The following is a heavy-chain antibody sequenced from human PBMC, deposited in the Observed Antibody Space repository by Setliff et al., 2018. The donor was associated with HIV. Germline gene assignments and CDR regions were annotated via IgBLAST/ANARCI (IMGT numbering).Heavy chain of an antibody. Sequence: SETLSLTCAVSGGSISSSNWWSWVRQPPGKGLEWIGYVYNSGGTNYNPSLKSRVTISVDTSKNQFSLRLSSVTAADTAVYYCARLHGDFYFVLWGQGTLVTVSS. D-gene: IGHD4-17*01. CDR1: GGSISSSNW. V-gene: IGHV4-4*02. CDR3: ARLHGDFYFVL. CDR2: VYNSGGT. J-gene: IGHJ4*02.